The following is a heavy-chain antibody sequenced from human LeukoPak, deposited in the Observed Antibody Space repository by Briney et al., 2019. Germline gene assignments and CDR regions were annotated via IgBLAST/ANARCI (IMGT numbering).Heavy chain of an antibody. V-gene: IGHV4-59*01. Sequence: SETLSLTCTVSGGSISSYYWSWIRQPPGKGLEWIGYIYYCGSTNYNPSLKSRVTISVDTSKNQFSLKLSSVTAADTAVYYCARVLGYRIDPWGQGTLVTVSS. CDR1: GGSISSYY. CDR3: ARVLGYRIDP. D-gene: IGHD5-12*01. J-gene: IGHJ5*02. CDR2: IYYCGST.